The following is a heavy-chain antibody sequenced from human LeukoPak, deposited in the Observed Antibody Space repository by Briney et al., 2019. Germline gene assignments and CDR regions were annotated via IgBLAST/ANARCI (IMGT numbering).Heavy chain of an antibody. D-gene: IGHD3-22*01. CDR1: GGSISSGGYY. Sequence: SETLSLTCTVSGGSISSGGYYWSWIRHHPGKGLEWIGYIYYSGSTYYNPSLRSRVTISVDTSKNQFSLKLSSVTAADTAVYYCARVKGRMDYYDSSGVFDYWGQGTQVTVSS. CDR2: IYYSGST. CDR3: ARVKGRMDYYDSSGVFDY. V-gene: IGHV4-31*03. J-gene: IGHJ4*02.